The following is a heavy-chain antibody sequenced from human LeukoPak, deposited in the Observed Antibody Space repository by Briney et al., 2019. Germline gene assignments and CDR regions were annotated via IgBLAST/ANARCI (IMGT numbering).Heavy chain of an antibody. J-gene: IGHJ6*02. V-gene: IGHV3-23*01. CDR2: LSGSGDST. D-gene: IGHD4-11*01. CDR1: GFTFSDYA. CDR3: ASLHRAYYGMDV. Sequence: GGSLRLSCAASGFTFSDYAMSWVRQAPGKGLEWVSALSGSGDSTYYADSVKGRFTISRDNFKNTLYLQMNSLRAEDTAVYYCASLHRAYYGMDVWGQGTTVTVSS.